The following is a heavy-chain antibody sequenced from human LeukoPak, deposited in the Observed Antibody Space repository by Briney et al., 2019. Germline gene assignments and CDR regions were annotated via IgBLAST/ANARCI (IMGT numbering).Heavy chain of an antibody. J-gene: IGHJ4*02. D-gene: IGHD3-10*01. CDR1: GFTFSSYG. CDR3: ARFGSGSYYRGGDY. CDR2: IKQDGSEK. Sequence: GGSLRLSCAASGFTFSSYGMSWVRQAPGKGLEWVANIKQDGSEKYYVDSVKGRFTISRDNAKNSLYLQMNSLRAEDTAVYYCARFGSGSYYRGGDYWGQGTLVTVSS. V-gene: IGHV3-7*01.